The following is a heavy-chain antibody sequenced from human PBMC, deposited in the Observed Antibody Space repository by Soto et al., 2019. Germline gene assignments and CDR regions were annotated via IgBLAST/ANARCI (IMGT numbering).Heavy chain of an antibody. V-gene: IGHV1-2*02. J-gene: IGHJ4*02. CDR3: ASLFVPKEGRTDDY. CDR1: GYTFTGYY. D-gene: IGHD3-10*01. CDR2: SNPNSGGT. Sequence: ASVKVSCKASGYTFTGYYMHWVRQAPGQGLEWMGWSNPNSGGTNYAQKFQGRVTMTRDTSISTAYMELSRLRSDDTAVYYCASLFVPKEGRTDDYWGQGTLVTVSS.